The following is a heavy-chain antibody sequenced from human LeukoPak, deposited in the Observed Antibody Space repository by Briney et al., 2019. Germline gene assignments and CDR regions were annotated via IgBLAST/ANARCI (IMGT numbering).Heavy chain of an antibody. CDR2: IYYSGST. CDR1: GGSISSYY. CDR3: ARGLLGPFAY. Sequence: PSETLSLTCTVSGGSISSYYWSWIRQPPGKGLEWIGYIYYSGSTNYNPSLKSRVTISVDTSKNQFSLKLSSVTAADTAVYYCARGLLGPFAYWGQGTLVTVSS. J-gene: IGHJ4*02. V-gene: IGHV4-59*08.